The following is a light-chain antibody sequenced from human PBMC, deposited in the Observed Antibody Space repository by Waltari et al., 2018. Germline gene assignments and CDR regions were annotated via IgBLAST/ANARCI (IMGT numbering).Light chain of an antibody. CDR1: SGPGSSPSS. Sequence: QTVVTQEPSLSVSPGGTVTLTCALTSGPGSSPSSPTWYQQTPGQPPRTLVYKGISRSSGVPDRFSGSILGNTAALTITGAQADDESDYYCSMYMGSGVWVFGGGTKLTVL. CDR2: KGI. CDR3: SMYMGSGVWV. J-gene: IGLJ3*02. V-gene: IGLV8-61*01.